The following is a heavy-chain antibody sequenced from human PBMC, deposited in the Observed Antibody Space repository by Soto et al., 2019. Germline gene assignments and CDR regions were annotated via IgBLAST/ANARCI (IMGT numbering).Heavy chain of an antibody. CDR2: ISGSGDGT. D-gene: IGHD2-8*01. J-gene: IGHJ6*02. CDR3: TKSRRGILMVYGFGGMDV. Sequence: EVQLLESGGGVVQRGGSLRLSCAASGFTVNSHAMSWVRQAPGKGLEWVARISGSGDGTYYGDSVKGRFTISRDSSNSTLYLQMNNLRGEDTAVYFCTKSRRGILMVYGFGGMDVWGQGTTVTVSS. V-gene: IGHV3-23*01. CDR1: GFTVNSHA.